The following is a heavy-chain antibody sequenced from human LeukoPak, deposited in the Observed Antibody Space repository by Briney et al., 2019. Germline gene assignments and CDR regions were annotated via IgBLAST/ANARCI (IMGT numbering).Heavy chain of an antibody. V-gene: IGHV1-46*01. CDR2: INPSGGST. Sequence: GASVKVSCKASGYTFTSYYMHWVRQAPGQGLEWMGIINPSGGSTSYAQKFQGRVTMTRDMSTSTVYMELSSLRSEDTAVYYCARADGGPPYYYYYMDVWGKGTTVTVSS. CDR1: GYTFTSYY. J-gene: IGHJ6*03. D-gene: IGHD3-10*01. CDR3: ARADGGPPYYYYYMDV.